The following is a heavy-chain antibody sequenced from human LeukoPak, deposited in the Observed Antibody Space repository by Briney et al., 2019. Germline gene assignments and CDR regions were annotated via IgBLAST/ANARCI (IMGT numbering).Heavy chain of an antibody. CDR2: VWYDGNNK. V-gene: IGHV3-33*01. CDR3: ARGSEAAAGAFDY. J-gene: IGHJ4*02. Sequence: PGGSPRLSCAASGFTFRSYGMHWVRQAPGKGLEWVAIVWYDGNNKYYADSVKGRFTVSRDNSKDTVSLQLNSLRAEDTAVYYCARGSEAAAGAFDYWGQGALVTVPS. CDR1: GFTFRSYG. D-gene: IGHD6-13*01.